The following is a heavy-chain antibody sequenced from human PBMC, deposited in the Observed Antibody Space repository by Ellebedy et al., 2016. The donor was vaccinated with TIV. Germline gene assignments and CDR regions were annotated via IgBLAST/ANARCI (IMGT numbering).Heavy chain of an antibody. CDR3: AREAVRFLHWKLYLDN. V-gene: IGHV3-33*01. CDR2: IWYDGGNK. J-gene: IGHJ4*02. Sequence: PGGSLRLSCAASGFTFSSYGMHWVRQAPGKGLEWVAVIWYDGGNKYYADSVKGRFTISRDDSQNTLYLEMNSLTAEDTAVYYCAREAVRFLHWKLYLDNWGPGTLVTVSS. D-gene: IGHD3/OR15-3a*01. CDR1: GFTFSSYG.